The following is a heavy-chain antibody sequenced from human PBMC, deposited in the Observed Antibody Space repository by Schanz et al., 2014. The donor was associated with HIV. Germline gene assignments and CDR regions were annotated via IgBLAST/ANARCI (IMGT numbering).Heavy chain of an antibody. Sequence: QVHLVESGGGVVQPGRSSRSGGGGSGSIWRKHGTHWVRQAPGKGLEWVAVSSHDGSVKFYGDSVKGRFTISRDTFKNTVYLQMNSLRSEDTAVYYCAKASESIFGVSSLYFWGQGTLVTVSS. J-gene: IGHJ4*02. V-gene: IGHV3-30*18. CDR3: AKASESIFGVSSLYF. D-gene: IGHD3-3*01. CDR1: GSIWRKHG. CDR2: SSHDGSVK.